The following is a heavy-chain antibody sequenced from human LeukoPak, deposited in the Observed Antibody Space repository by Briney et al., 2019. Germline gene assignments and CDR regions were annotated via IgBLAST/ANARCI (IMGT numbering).Heavy chain of an antibody. CDR1: GGTFSSYA. V-gene: IGHV1-69*04. D-gene: IGHD6-6*01. J-gene: IGHJ4*02. CDR3: ARDVWGSSFFGY. CDR2: IIPILGIA. Sequence: SVKVSCKASGGTFSSYAISWVRQAPGQGLEWMGRIIPILGIANYAQKFQGRVTITADKSTSTAYMELSSLRSEDTAVYYCARDVWGSSFFGYWGQGTLVTVSS.